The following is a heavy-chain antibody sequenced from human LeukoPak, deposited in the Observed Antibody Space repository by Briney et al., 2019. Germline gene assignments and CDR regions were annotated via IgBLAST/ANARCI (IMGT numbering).Heavy chain of an antibody. CDR3: ARSMNYGGYPS. D-gene: IGHD4-23*01. Sequence: GGSLRLSCAASGFSVSSDYMSWVRQAPRKGLQWVSVIYSGGSTYYADSVKGRFTISRDSSNNTLYLQMNSLRAEDTALYYCARSMNYGGYPSWGQGTLVTVSS. CDR2: IYSGGST. V-gene: IGHV3-53*01. CDR1: GFSVSSDY. J-gene: IGHJ5*01.